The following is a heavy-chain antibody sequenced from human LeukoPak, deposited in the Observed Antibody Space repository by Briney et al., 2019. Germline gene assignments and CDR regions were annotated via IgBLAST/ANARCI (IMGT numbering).Heavy chain of an antibody. Sequence: GGSLRLSCAVSGFTVSTDHMSWVRQAPGKGLEWVAVSYNNKISQYAESVKGRFTISRDNSKNTLDLQGNSLRAEDTALYYCARVWELSFDYWGQGTLVTVSS. CDR3: ARVWELSFDY. J-gene: IGHJ4*02. V-gene: IGHV3-53*01. CDR1: GFTVSTDH. D-gene: IGHD3-16*02. CDR2: SYNNKIS.